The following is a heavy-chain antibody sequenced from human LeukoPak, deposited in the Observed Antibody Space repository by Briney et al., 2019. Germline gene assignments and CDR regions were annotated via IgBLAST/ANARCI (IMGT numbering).Heavy chain of an antibody. CDR3: ARLSKGNYYGMDV. V-gene: IGHV3-66*01. D-gene: IGHD4-11*01. CDR2: IYSGGST. Sequence: PGGSLRLSCAASGFTVSSNYMSWVRQAPGKGLEWVSVIYSGGSTYYADSVKGRFTISRDNSKNTLYLQMNSLRAEDTAVYYCARLSKGNYYGMDVWGQGTTVTVSS. CDR1: GFTVSSNY. J-gene: IGHJ6*02.